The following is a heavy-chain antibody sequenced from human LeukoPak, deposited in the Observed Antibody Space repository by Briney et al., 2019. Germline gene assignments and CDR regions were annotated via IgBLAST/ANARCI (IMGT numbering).Heavy chain of an antibody. Sequence: GGSLRLSCAASGFNFGNNGMIWVRQPPGKGLEWVSAISGSGDITYNADSVKGRFTISRDNSKNTVYLQMNSLRAEDTAVYYCARESAYCGSDCRSLSDYWGQGTLVTVSS. CDR3: ARESAYCGSDCRSLSDY. D-gene: IGHD2-21*02. CDR1: GFNFGNNG. J-gene: IGHJ4*02. CDR2: ISGSGDIT. V-gene: IGHV3-23*01.